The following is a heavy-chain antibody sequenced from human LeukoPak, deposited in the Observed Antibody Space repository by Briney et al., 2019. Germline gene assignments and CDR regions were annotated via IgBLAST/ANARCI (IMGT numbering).Heavy chain of an antibody. J-gene: IGHJ4*02. CDR1: GFTVSSNY. Sequence: GGSLRLSCAASGFTVSSNYMSWVRQAPGKGPEWVSVIYSGGNTYYADSVKGRFTISRDNSKNTLYLQMSSLRAEDTAVYYCARSDSSGHYYVDYWGQGTLVTVSS. CDR2: IYSGGNT. V-gene: IGHV3-53*01. CDR3: ARSDSSGHYYVDY. D-gene: IGHD3-22*01.